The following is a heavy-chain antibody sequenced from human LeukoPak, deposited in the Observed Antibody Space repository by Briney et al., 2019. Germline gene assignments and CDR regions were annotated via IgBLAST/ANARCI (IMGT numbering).Heavy chain of an antibody. CDR3: ARGTLRFLEWSPAFDI. CDR2: IFPDDSDT. V-gene: IGHV5-51*01. D-gene: IGHD3-3*01. CDR1: GYSFTSYW. Sequence: GESLKISCKGSGYSFTSYWIGWVRQMPGKGLEWMGIIFPDDSDTIYSPSFQGQVTISADKSINTAYLQWSGLKASDSAMYYCARGTLRFLEWSPAFDIWGQGTMVTVSS. J-gene: IGHJ3*02.